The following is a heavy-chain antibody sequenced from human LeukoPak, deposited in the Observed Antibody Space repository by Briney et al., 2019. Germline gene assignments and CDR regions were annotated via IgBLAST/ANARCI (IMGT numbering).Heavy chain of an antibody. CDR2: ISFGDSDS. D-gene: IGHD1-26*01. CDR1: GYTFTSYW. Sequence: GESLKISCEGSGYTFTSYWIGWVRQMPGKGLEWMGIISFGDSDSRYSPSFQGQVTISVDKSISTAYLQWSSLKASDTAMYYCARGGSGSYYVDWFDPWGQGTLVTVSS. J-gene: IGHJ5*02. CDR3: ARGGSGSYYVDWFDP. V-gene: IGHV5-51*01.